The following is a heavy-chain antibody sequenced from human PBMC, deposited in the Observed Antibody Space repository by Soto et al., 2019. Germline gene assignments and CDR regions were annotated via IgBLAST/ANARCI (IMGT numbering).Heavy chain of an antibody. J-gene: IGHJ4*02. CDR1: GGTFSSYT. CDR2: LIPILGIA. D-gene: IGHD6-6*01. CDR3: ARVSSSSSIDY. V-gene: IGHV1-69*02. Sequence: GAPVKVSCKASGGTFSSYTISWGRQAPGQGREWMGRLIPILGIANYAQKFQGRVTITADKSTSTAYMELSSLRSEDTAVYYCARVSSSSSIDYWGQGTLVTVSS.